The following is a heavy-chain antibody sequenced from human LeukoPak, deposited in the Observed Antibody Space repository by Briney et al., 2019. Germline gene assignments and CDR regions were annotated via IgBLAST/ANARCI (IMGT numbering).Heavy chain of an antibody. Sequence: ATVRISCKLSGYTFTDYYVHWVQQAPEKRLEWVGLVDPEDGETIYAEKSQDRVTITADPSTDRTSMELSSLRSEDTAVYYCASVPGPSFRYYFDHCGQGTLVTVSS. CDR1: GYTFTDYY. CDR3: ASVPGPSFRYYFDH. D-gene: IGHD3-10*01. J-gene: IGHJ4*02. V-gene: IGHV1-69-2*01. CDR2: VDPEDGET.